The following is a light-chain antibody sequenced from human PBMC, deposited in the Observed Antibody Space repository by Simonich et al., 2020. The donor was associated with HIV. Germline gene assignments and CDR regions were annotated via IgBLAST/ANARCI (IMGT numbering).Light chain of an antibody. Sequence: DIVMNQSPDSLAVSLGERATINCKSSQSVLFSSNNKNYLAWYQQKPGQPPKLLIYWASTRESGVPDRFSGSGSGTDFTLTINSLQAEDVAVYYCQQYYITSITFGQGTRLEIK. CDR1: QSVLFSSNNKNY. CDR3: QQYYITSIT. CDR2: WAS. V-gene: IGKV4-1*01. J-gene: IGKJ5*01.